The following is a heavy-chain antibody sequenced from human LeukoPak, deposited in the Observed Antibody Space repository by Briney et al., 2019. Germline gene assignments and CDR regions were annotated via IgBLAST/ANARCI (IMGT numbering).Heavy chain of an antibody. Sequence: GGSLRLSCAASGFTFSSYAMSWVRQAPGKGPEWVSAISGSGGSTYYADSVKGRFTISRDNSKNTLYLQMNSLRAEDTAVYYCAREKVPGSSLNYYGMDVWGQGTTVTVSS. CDR3: AREKVPGSSLNYYGMDV. D-gene: IGHD6-6*01. V-gene: IGHV3-23*01. CDR1: GFTFSSYA. CDR2: ISGSGGST. J-gene: IGHJ6*02.